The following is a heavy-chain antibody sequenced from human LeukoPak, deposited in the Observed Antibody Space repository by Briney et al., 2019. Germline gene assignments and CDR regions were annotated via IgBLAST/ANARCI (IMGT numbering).Heavy chain of an antibody. CDR3: ARVVWFGETIDY. D-gene: IGHD3-10*01. Sequence: GGSLRLSCAASGFTVNNNFMSWVRQAPGKGLEWVSVIYSGGSTYYADSVRGRFTISRDNSKNTLYLQMNSLRAEDTAVYYCARVVWFGETIDYWGQGTLVTVSS. CDR2: IYSGGST. J-gene: IGHJ4*02. CDR1: GFTVNNNF. V-gene: IGHV3-53*01.